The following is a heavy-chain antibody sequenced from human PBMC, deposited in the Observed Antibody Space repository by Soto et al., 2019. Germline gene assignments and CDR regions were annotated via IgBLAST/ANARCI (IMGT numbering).Heavy chain of an antibody. V-gene: IGHV1-18*01. D-gene: IGHD3-22*01. CDR2: ISVYNGNT. J-gene: IGHJ4*02. Sequence: QVKLVQSGTEVKKPGASIKVSCKASGYSFVTSGMTWVRQAPGQGLEWMGWISVYNGNTNYDQKLQDRVTMTTDTSTNTAYLEVRKLRSDDTAVYYCASAGQYYDASGYADWGQGTLVTVSS. CDR1: GYSFVTSG. CDR3: ASAGQYYDASGYAD.